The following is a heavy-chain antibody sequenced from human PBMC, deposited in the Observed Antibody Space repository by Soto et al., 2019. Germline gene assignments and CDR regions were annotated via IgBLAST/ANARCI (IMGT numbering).Heavy chain of an antibody. J-gene: IGHJ4*02. CDR3: ASLNGYGGYRGDDY. CDR1: GYSFTSYW. V-gene: IGHV5-10-1*01. D-gene: IGHD4-17*01. Sequence: GESLKISCKGSGYSFTSYWISWVRQMPGKGLEWMGRIDPSDSYTNYSPSFQGHVTISADKSISTPYLQWSSLKASDTAMYYCASLNGYGGYRGDDYCGQGGPVTVDS. CDR2: IDPSDSYT.